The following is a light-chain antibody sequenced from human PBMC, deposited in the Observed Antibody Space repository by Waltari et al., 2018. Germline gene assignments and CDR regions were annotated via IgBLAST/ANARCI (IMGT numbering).Light chain of an antibody. J-gene: IGLJ3*02. Sequence: YDLTQPPSVSVSPGQAASITCSGDNLGNKYVCWYQQKPGQSPLLLIYQDTKRPSRIPERFSGSVSGNTVTLTISATQALDEADYYCQAWDSNVNWVFGGGTKLTVL. CDR3: QAWDSNVNWV. CDR1: NLGNKY. CDR2: QDT. V-gene: IGLV3-1*01.